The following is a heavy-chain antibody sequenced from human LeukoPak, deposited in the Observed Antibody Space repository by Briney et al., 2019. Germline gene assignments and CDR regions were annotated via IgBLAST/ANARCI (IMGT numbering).Heavy chain of an antibody. J-gene: IGHJ4*02. V-gene: IGHV7-4-1*02. Sequence: ASVKVSCKASGYTFTSYAMNWVRQAPGQGLEWVGWINTNTGNPTYAQGFTGRFVFSLDTSVSTAYLQISSLKAEDTAVYYCASSPTYYYDSSGYRPRTWGQGTLVTVSS. CDR1: GYTFTSYA. CDR3: ASSPTYYYDSSGYRPRT. CDR2: INTNTGNP. D-gene: IGHD3-22*01.